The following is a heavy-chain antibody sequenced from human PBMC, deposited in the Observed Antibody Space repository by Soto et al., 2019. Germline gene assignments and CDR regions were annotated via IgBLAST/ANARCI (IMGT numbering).Heavy chain of an antibody. CDR3: AKDLSPLYCSGGSCPIDY. J-gene: IGHJ4*02. CDR2: ISYDGSNK. Sequence: GGSLRLSCAASGFTFSSYGMHWVRQAPGKGLEWVAVISYDGSNKYYADSVKGRFTISRDNSKNTLYLQMNSLRAEDTAVYYCAKDLSPLYCSGGSCPIDYWGQGTLVTVSS. V-gene: IGHV3-30*18. CDR1: GFTFSSYG. D-gene: IGHD2-15*01.